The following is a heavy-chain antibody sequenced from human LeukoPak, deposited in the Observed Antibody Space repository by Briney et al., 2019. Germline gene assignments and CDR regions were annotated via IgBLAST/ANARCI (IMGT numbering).Heavy chain of an antibody. J-gene: IGHJ3*02. D-gene: IGHD2-15*01. CDR1: TFTFSSDW. Sequence: GGSLRLSCAASTFTFSSDWMHWVRQAPGKGLMWVSRINPDGSDTRYADSVRGRFTISRDNAKSTLYLQMNSLRAEDTAVYYCARDFNYCSSGSCYDVYDMWGQGTMVTVSS. CDR3: ARDFNYCSSGSCYDVYDM. V-gene: IGHV3-74*01. CDR2: INPDGSDT.